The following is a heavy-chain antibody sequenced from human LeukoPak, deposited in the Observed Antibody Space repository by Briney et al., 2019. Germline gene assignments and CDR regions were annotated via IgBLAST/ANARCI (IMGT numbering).Heavy chain of an antibody. CDR1: GGSISSYY. CDR2: IYYSGST. D-gene: IGHD3-10*01. CDR3: ARRGDGSGSSFYFDY. V-gene: IGHV4-59*01. Sequence: PSETLSLTCTVSGGSISSYYWSWIRQPPGKGLEWIGYIYYSGSTNSNPSLKSRVTISVDTSKNQFSLKLSSVTAADTAVYYCARRGDGSGSSFYFDYWGQGTLVTVSS. J-gene: IGHJ4*02.